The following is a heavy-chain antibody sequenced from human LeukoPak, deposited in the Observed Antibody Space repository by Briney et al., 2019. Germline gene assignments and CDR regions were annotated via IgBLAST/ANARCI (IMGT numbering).Heavy chain of an antibody. D-gene: IGHD3-22*01. CDR1: GFTFSSYG. CDR3: AKDHYYDSSGYWAPRSEAFDY. Sequence: HPGGSLRLSCAASGFTFSSYGMHWVRQAPGKGLEWVAVISYDGSNKYYADSVKGRFTISRDNSKNTLYLQMNSLRAEDTAVYYCAKDHYYDSSGYWAPRSEAFDYWGQGTLVTVSS. J-gene: IGHJ4*02. CDR2: ISYDGSNK. V-gene: IGHV3-30*18.